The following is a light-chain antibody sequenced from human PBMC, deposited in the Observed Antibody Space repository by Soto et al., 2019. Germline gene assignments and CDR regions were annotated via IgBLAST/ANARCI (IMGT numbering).Light chain of an antibody. CDR2: DAS. V-gene: IGKV1-5*01. CDR1: QSISSW. CDR3: QQYDSDSWT. Sequence: DIQMTQSPSTLCASVGDRVTITCRASQSISSWLAWYQQKPGKAPKLLIYDASSLESGVPSRFSGSGSGTEFTLTISSLQPDDFATYYCQQYDSDSWTFGQGTKVDIK. J-gene: IGKJ1*01.